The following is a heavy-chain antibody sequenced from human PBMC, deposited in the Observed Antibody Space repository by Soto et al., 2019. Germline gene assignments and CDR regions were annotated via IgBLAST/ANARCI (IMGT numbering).Heavy chain of an antibody. D-gene: IGHD5-12*01. CDR1: GGTFSSYA. CDR3: ARWLQPAEEFDY. V-gene: IGHV1-69*13. J-gene: IGHJ4*02. CDR2: IIPIFGTA. Sequence: WASVKVSCKASGGTFSSYAISWVRQAPGQGLEWMGGIIPIFGTANYAQKFQGRVTITADESTSTAYMELSSLRSEDTAVYYCARWLQPAEEFDYWGQGTLVTVSS.